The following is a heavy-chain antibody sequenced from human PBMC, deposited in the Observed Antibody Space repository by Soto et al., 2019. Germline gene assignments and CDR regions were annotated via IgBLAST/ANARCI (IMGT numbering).Heavy chain of an antibody. CDR2: TYYRSKWYN. Sequence: PSQTLSFTCAISGDSVSSNSAAWNWFRQSPSRGLEWLGRTYYRSKWYNDYAVSVKSRITINPDTSKNQFSLQLNSVTPEDTAVYYCAREGAARPGDFDIWGQGTMVNVSS. CDR1: GDSVSSNSAA. CDR3: AREGAARPGDFDI. J-gene: IGHJ3*02. V-gene: IGHV6-1*01. D-gene: IGHD6-6*01.